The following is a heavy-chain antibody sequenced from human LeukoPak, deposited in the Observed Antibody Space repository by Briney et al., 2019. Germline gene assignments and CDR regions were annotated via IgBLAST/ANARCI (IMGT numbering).Heavy chain of an antibody. Sequence: ASVKVSCKASGYTFTSYDINWVRQATGQGLEWMGWMNPNSGNTGYAQKFQGRVTMTTDTSTSTAYMELRSLRSDDTAVYYCARVASSGSSEDFDYWGQGTLVTVSS. V-gene: IGHV1-8*01. D-gene: IGHD6-19*01. CDR3: ARVASSGSSEDFDY. CDR1: GYTFTSYD. J-gene: IGHJ4*02. CDR2: MNPNSGNT.